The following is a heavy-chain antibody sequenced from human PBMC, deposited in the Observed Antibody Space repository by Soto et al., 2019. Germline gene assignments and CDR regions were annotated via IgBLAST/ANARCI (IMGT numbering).Heavy chain of an antibody. CDR3: ARDSPFTIFGVVTPYYFDY. V-gene: IGHV3-48*01. D-gene: IGHD3-3*01. CDR1: GFTFSSYS. Sequence: EVQLVESGGGLVQPGGSLRLSCAASGFTFSSYSMNWVRQAPGKGLEWVSYISSSSSTIYYADSVKGRFTISRDKAKNSLYLQMNSLRAEDTAVYYCARDSPFTIFGVVTPYYFDYWGQGTLVTVSS. J-gene: IGHJ4*02. CDR2: ISSSSSTI.